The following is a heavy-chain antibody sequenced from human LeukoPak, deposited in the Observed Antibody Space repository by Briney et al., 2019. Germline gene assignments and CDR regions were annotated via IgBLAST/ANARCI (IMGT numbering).Heavy chain of an antibody. CDR3: ARGQGQYCSGGGCYANWFDP. Sequence: ASVKVSCKASGYTFTSYDINWVRQATGQGLECMGWMNPNGGNTGYAQKFQGRVTITRNTSISTAYMELSSLRSEDTAVYYCARGQGQYCSGGGCYANWFDPWGQGTLVTVSS. J-gene: IGHJ5*02. V-gene: IGHV1-8*03. CDR1: GYTFTSYD. D-gene: IGHD2-15*01. CDR2: MNPNGGNT.